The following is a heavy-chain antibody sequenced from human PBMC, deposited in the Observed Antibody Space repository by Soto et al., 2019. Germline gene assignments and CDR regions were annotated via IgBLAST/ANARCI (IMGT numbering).Heavy chain of an antibody. J-gene: IGHJ4*02. D-gene: IGHD6-19*01. CDR2: TSGSGGST. Sequence: GGSLRLPCAASGFTFSTYAMSWVRQTPGKGLEWVSTTSGSGGSTYYADSVMARFTISRDNSKHTLYLQMNSLRAEDTAVYYCARDPPGTGWYYFDYWGQGTLVTVSS. CDR1: GFTFSTYA. CDR3: ARDPPGTGWYYFDY. V-gene: IGHV3-23*01.